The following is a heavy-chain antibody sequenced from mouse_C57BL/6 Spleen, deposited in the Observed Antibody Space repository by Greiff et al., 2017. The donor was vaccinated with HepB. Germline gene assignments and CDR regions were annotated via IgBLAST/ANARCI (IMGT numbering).Heavy chain of an antibody. D-gene: IGHD1-1*01. CDR3: ARVLFITGAMDY. V-gene: IGHV5-16*01. J-gene: IGHJ4*01. CDR2: INYDGSST. CDR1: GFTFSDYY. Sequence: EVQVVESEGGLVQPGSSMKLSCTASGFTFSDYYMAWVRQVPEKGLEWVANINYDGSSTYYLDSLKSRFIISRDNAKNILYLQMSSLKSEDTATYYCARVLFITGAMDYWGQGTSVTVSS.